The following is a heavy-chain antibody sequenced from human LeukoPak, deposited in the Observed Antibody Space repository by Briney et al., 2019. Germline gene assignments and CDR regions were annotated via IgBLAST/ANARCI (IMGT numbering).Heavy chain of an antibody. Sequence: SETLSLTCAVYGGSFSGYYWSWIRQPPGKGLEGIGEINHSGSTNYNPSLKSRVTISVDTSKNQFSLKLSSVTAADTAVYYCESGRGYCSSTSCYGEGRPRYYYGMDVWGQGTTVTVSS. V-gene: IGHV4-34*01. CDR3: ESGRGYCSSTSCYGEGRPRYYYGMDV. D-gene: IGHD2-2*01. J-gene: IGHJ6*02. CDR2: INHSGST. CDR1: GGSFSGYY.